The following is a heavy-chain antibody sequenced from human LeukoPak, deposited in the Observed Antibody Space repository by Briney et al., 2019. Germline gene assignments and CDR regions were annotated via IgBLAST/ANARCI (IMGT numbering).Heavy chain of an antibody. CDR1: GYTFTAYY. J-gene: IGHJ4*02. Sequence: ASVKVSCKASGYTFTAYYMHWVRQAPGQGLEWMGWINPNSGGTNYAQKFQGRVTMTRDTSISTAYMELSRLRSDDTAVYYCARVRVVVPAAFDYWGQGTLVTVSS. CDR3: ARVRVVVPAAFDY. CDR2: INPNSGGT. V-gene: IGHV1-2*02. D-gene: IGHD2-2*01.